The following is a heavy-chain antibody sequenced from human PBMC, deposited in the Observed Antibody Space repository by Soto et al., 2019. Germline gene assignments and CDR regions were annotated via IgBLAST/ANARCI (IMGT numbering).Heavy chain of an antibody. D-gene: IGHD3-3*01. Sequence: QVQLVQSGAEMKRPGASVKVSCKAPADTFTSYYLNWVRQAPGQGLEWMGVINPHGGSTKFAQKFQGRVTMTRDTSRSTVYMELRRLTSEDTAVYYCARSSGGNFGIIIEGTNWFGRWGPGTLVTVSS. J-gene: IGHJ5*02. V-gene: IGHV1-46*01. CDR1: ADTFTSYY. CDR2: INPHGGST. CDR3: ARSSGGNFGIIIEGTNWFGR.